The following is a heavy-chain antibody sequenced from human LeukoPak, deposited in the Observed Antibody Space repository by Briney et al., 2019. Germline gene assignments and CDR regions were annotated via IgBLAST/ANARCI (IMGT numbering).Heavy chain of an antibody. Sequence: GGSLRLSCTASGFTFRDYEVNWVRQAPGKGLEWISYISTGGTKHYADSVKGRFTISRDNGKNSLYLQMNSLRAEDAAVYYCACIGYSNCVGYWGQGTLVTVSS. CDR2: ISTGGTK. CDR1: GFTFRDYE. D-gene: IGHD2-2*03. V-gene: IGHV3-48*03. CDR3: ACIGYSNCVGY. J-gene: IGHJ4*02.